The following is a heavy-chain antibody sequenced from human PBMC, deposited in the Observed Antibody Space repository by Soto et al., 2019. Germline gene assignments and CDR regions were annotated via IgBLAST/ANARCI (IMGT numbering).Heavy chain of an antibody. Sequence: QEHLVESGGGVVQPGRSLRLSCAASGSIFSGYGMHWVRQAPGKGLEWVAVIWYDGSNKYYADSVQGRFTISRDNSKNMLYRQMDRLRAEDKAVYYCARDGIGGTPFRGFCDSWCQGTLVTVSS. V-gene: IGHV3-33*01. CDR3: ARDGIGGTPFRGFCDS. CDR2: IWYDGSNK. CDR1: GSIFSGYG. J-gene: IGHJ4*02. D-gene: IGHD1-7*01.